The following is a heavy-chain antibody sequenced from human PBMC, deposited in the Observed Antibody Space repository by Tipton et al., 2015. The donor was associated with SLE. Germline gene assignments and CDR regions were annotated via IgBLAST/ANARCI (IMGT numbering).Heavy chain of an antibody. CDR1: GGSISSSPYY. V-gene: IGHV4-39*07. CDR2: IYYSGST. CDR3: ARHDYNDYYLDY. Sequence: TLSLTCSVSGGSISSSPYYWGWIRQPPGKGLEWIASIYYSGSTYYNPSLKSRVTISVDTSKNQFSLKLGSVTAADTAVYYCARHDYNDYYLDYWGQGTLVTVSS. D-gene: IGHD4-11*01. J-gene: IGHJ4*02.